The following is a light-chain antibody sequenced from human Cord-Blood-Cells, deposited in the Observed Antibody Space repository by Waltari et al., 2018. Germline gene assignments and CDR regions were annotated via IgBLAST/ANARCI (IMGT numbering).Light chain of an antibody. V-gene: IGLV2-14*03. CDR2: DVS. Sequence: QSALTQPASVSGSPGQSITISCTGTSSDVGGYNYVSWYQQHPGKAPKLRIYDVSNRPSGVSNRFSGSKSANTASLTISGLQAEDEADYYCSSYTSSSTPFYVFGTGTKVTVL. J-gene: IGLJ1*01. CDR3: SSYTSSSTPFYV. CDR1: SSDVGGYNY.